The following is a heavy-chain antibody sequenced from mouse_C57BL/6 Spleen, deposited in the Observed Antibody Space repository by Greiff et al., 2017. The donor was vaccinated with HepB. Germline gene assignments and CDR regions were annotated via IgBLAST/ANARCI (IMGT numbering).Heavy chain of an antibody. V-gene: IGHV1-80*01. Sequence: VQLQQSGAELVKPGASVKISCKASGYAFSSYWMNWVKQRPGKGLEWIGQIYPGDGDTNYNGKFKGKATLTAGKSSSTAYMQLSSLTSEDSAVYFCARWDGGLPYAMDYWGQGTSVTVSS. D-gene: IGHD2-2*01. CDR2: IYPGDGDT. J-gene: IGHJ4*01. CDR3: ARWDGGLPYAMDY. CDR1: GYAFSSYW.